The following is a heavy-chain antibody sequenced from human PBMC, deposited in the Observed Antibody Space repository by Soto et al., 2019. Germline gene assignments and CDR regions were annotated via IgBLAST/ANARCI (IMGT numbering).Heavy chain of an antibody. V-gene: IGHV3-7*03. CDR1: GFTFSSYW. D-gene: IGHD3-22*01. CDR2: IKQDGSEK. J-gene: IGHJ4*02. Sequence: GYLRVSFAASGFTFSSYWMSWVRQAPGKGLEWVANIKQDGSEKYYVDSVKGRFTISRDNAKNSLYLQMNSLRAEDTAVYYCARAGYYYDSSGYPIYYFDYWGQGTLVTVSS. CDR3: ARAGYYYDSSGYPIYYFDY.